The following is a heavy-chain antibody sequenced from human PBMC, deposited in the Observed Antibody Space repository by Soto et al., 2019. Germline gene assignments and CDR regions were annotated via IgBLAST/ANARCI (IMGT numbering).Heavy chain of an antibody. CDR3: ARTTVTRFYFDY. CDR2: IYYRGNT. CDR1: GGSISTYY. Sequence: SETLSLTCTVSGGSISTYYWSWIRQPPGKGLEWIGYIYYRGNTYYNPSLKSRVTISVDTSKNQFSLKMSSVTAADTAVYYCARTTVTRFYFDYWGQGTVVTVSS. V-gene: IGHV4-59*08. D-gene: IGHD4-17*01. J-gene: IGHJ4*02.